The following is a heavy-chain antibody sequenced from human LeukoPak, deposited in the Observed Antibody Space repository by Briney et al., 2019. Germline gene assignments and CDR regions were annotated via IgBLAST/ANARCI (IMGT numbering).Heavy chain of an antibody. CDR3: ARGGYSGTEKPNDY. CDR1: GYIFTGYY. J-gene: IGHJ4*02. D-gene: IGHD1-26*01. Sequence: ASVKVSCKASGYIFTGYYMHRARQAPGQGLEWMGWINPNSGDTNYAQKFQGRVTMTRDTSISTAYMELSRLRSDDTAVYYCARGGYSGTEKPNDYWGQGTLVSVSS. V-gene: IGHV1-2*02. CDR2: INPNSGDT.